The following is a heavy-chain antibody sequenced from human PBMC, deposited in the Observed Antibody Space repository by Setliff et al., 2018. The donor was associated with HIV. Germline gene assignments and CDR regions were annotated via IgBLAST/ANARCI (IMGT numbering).Heavy chain of an antibody. Sequence: KPSETLSLTCTVSGGSIRSGSHFWSWIRQPAGKAPEYIGHISTSGNTYYNPSLNSRVTISMDTSKNEFSLRIYFMTAADTAVYYCSTPDSGYSSSWYYYYGMDVWGQGTTVTVS. CDR1: GGSIRSGSHF. CDR3: STPDSGYSSSWYYYYGMDV. J-gene: IGHJ6*02. D-gene: IGHD6-13*01. CDR2: ISTSGNT. V-gene: IGHV4-61*09.